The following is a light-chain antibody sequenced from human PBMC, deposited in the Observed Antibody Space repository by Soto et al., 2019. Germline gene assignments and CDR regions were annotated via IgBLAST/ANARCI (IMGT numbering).Light chain of an antibody. CDR2: EAS. V-gene: IGKV1-5*03. J-gene: IGKJ1*01. Sequence: GDRVTITCRASQNINSWLAWYQQKPGKAPKLLIYEASSLEKGVPARFGGSGSGTEFTLTISSLQPDDFASYYCQQYNSYSGMFGQGTKVDIK. CDR3: QQYNSYSGM. CDR1: QNINSW.